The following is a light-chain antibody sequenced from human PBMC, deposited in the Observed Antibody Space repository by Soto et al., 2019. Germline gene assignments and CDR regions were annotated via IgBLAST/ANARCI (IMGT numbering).Light chain of an antibody. CDR1: SSDVGGYNY. CDR3: SSFAGSNVV. J-gene: IGLJ2*01. V-gene: IGLV2-8*01. Sequence: QSALTQPPSASGSPGQSVTISCTGTSSDVGGYNYVSWYQQHPGKAPKLMISEVSKRPSGVPDRFSGSKSGNTASLTVSGLQAEGEADYYCSSFAGSNVVFGGGTKLTVL. CDR2: EVS.